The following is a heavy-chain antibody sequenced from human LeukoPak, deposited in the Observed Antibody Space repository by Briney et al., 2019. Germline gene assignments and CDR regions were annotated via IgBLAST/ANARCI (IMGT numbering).Heavy chain of an antibody. Sequence: GASVKLSCKASGYSFSSCSISWVRQAPGQGLEWIGWISGYNGNTNYAQKFQGRVTLTTDTSTSTAYMELRSLRSDDTAIYYCARGLNWNYDLGWVAPWGQGTLVAVSS. CDR3: ARGLNWNYDLGWVAP. D-gene: IGHD1-7*01. V-gene: IGHV1-18*01. J-gene: IGHJ5*02. CDR2: ISGYNGNT. CDR1: GYSFSSCS.